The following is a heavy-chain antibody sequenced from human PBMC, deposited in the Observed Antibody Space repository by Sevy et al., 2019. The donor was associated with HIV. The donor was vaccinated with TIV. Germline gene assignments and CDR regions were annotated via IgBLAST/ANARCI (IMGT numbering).Heavy chain of an antibody. CDR2: IKEDGSQK. CDR1: GFSCSKYW. V-gene: IGHV3-7*01. J-gene: IGHJ4*02. CDR3: ARDPDILSGYPSHYFDY. D-gene: IGHD3-9*01. Sequence: GGSLRLSCAASGFSCSKYWMSWVRQAPGKGLEWVANIKEDGSQKNYLKSVKGRFTNSRDNAKNLLYLQMNNLRADDKAVYYCARDPDILSGYPSHYFDYWGQGTLVTVSS.